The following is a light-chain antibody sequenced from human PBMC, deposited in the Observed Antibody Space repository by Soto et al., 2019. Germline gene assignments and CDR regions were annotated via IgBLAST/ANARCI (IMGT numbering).Light chain of an antibody. J-gene: IGKJ5*01. CDR2: GAS. CDR1: QSVSSSY. CDR3: QQSGSSSIT. V-gene: IGKV3-20*01. Sequence: EIVLTQSPGTLSLSPGERATLSCRASQSVSSSYLAWYQQKPGQAPRLLIYGASSRATGIPDRFSGSGSGTQCTLTISRLEPEDFAMYYCQQSGSSSITFGQGTRLEIK.